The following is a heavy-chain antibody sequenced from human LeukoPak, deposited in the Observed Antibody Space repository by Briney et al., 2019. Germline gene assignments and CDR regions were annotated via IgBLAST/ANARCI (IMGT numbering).Heavy chain of an antibody. J-gene: IGHJ5*02. Sequence: PSETLSLTCTVSGVSISSYYWTWIRQPPGKGLEWIEYIYYSGSIKYNPSLKSRFTISVDTSKNQFSLYLSSVTAADTAVYYCERTRYWFDLWGQGTLVTVGS. CDR2: IYYSGSI. CDR1: GVSISSYY. CDR3: ERTRYWFDL. V-gene: IGHV4-59*01.